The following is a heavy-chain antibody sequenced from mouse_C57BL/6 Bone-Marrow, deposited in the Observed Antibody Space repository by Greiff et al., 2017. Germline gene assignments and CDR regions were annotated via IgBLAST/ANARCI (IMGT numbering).Heavy chain of an antibody. CDR3: ARSNYYGSSYGWFAY. J-gene: IGHJ3*01. Sequence: VQPQQSGAELVRPGTSVKMSCKASGYTFTNYWIGWAKQRPGHGLEWIGDIYPGGGYTQNNEKLKGKATLTADKSSGTAYVQFSSLTAEDSAIYYCARSNYYGSSYGWFAYWGQGTLVTVSA. CDR2: IYPGGGYT. V-gene: IGHV1-63*01. CDR1: GYTFTNYW. D-gene: IGHD1-1*01.